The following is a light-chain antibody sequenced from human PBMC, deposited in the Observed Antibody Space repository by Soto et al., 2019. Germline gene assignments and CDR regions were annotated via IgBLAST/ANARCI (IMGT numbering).Light chain of an antibody. V-gene: IGLV1-44*01. CDR3: AAWDDSLNGSV. CDR1: SSDIGSNT. CDR2: NGN. Sequence: QSVLTQPPSASGTPGQWVTISCSGGSSDIGSNTVHWYQHLPGTAPKLLIYNGNQRPSGVPDRFSGSKSGTSASLAISGLQSEVEADYYCAAWDDSLNGSVFGGGTKLTVL. J-gene: IGLJ2*01.